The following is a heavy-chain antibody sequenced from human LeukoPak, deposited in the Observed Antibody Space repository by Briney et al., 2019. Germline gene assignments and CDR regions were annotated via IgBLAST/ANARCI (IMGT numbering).Heavy chain of an antibody. D-gene: IGHD6-19*01. J-gene: IGHJ4*02. V-gene: IGHV1-18*01. CDR1: GYTFTSCG. Sequence: ASVKVSCKASGYTFTSCGISWVRQAPGQGLEWMGWISAYNGNTNYAQKLQGRVTMTTDTSTSTAYMELRSLRSDDTAVYYCARGSPGIAVAGIDYWGQGTLVTVSS. CDR2: ISAYNGNT. CDR3: ARGSPGIAVAGIDY.